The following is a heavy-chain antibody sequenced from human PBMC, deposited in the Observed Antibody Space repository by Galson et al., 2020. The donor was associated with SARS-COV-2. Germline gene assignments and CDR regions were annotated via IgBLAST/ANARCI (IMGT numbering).Heavy chain of an antibody. CDR1: GFTVSSRY. V-gene: IGHV3-53*01. D-gene: IGHD3-10*01. J-gene: IGHJ4*02. CDR2: IYTTGKT. CDR3: LREGDTINQDY. Sequence: GGSLRLSCAASGFTVSSRYISWVRQAPGKGLEWVSLIYTTGKTFYADSVKGRFTVSRDNSRNTLFLQMNSLRAEDTAVYYCLREGDTINQDYWGQGALGTLS.